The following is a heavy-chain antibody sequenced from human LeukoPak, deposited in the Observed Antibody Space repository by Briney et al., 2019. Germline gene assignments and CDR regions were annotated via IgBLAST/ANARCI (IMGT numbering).Heavy chain of an antibody. CDR1: GFTVSSNY. Sequence: GGSLRLSSAPSGFTVSSNYMSCVRQPPGKGLEWDSVIYSCSSTYYADSVKGRFTISRDNSKNTLYLQMNSLRAEDTAVYYCARLTIAVAGPPDYWGQGTLVTVSS. V-gene: IGHV3-66*04. J-gene: IGHJ4*02. D-gene: IGHD6-19*01. CDR2: IYSCSST. CDR3: ARLTIAVAGPPDY.